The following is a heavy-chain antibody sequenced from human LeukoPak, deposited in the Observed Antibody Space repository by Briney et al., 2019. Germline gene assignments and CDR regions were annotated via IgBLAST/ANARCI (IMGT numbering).Heavy chain of an antibody. CDR3: ARGPAASSGSYYVGDY. CDR2: ISGSGGST. J-gene: IGHJ4*02. D-gene: IGHD1-26*01. CDR1: GFTFSSYG. V-gene: IGHV3-23*01. Sequence: GGSLRLSCAASGFTFSSYGMSWVRQAPGKGLEWVSAISGSGGSTYYADSVKGRFTISRDNSKNTLYLQMNSLRAEDTAVYYCARGPAASSGSYYVGDYWGQGSLVTVSS.